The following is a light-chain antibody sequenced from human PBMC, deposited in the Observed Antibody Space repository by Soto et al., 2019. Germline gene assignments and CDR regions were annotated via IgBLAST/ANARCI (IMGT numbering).Light chain of an antibody. V-gene: IGLV1-47*01. CDR1: GSNIGSNY. J-gene: IGLJ1*01. CDR2: RSS. CDR3: AAWDYSLSGQV. Sequence: QSVLTQPPSASGTPGQRVSISCSGSGSNIGSNYVYWYQQVPGRAPKLLIYRSSQRPSGVPDRFSGSKSGTSASLAISGLRAEDEADYYCAAWDYSLSGQVFGTGTKVTVL.